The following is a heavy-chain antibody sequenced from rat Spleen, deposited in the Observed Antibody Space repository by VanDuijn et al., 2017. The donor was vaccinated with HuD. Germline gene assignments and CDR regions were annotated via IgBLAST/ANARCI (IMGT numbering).Heavy chain of an antibody. J-gene: IGHJ2*01. D-gene: IGHD1-9*01. CDR1: GFTFSNYG. Sequence: EVQLVESGGGLVQPGRSMKLSCAASGFTFSNYGLAWVRQAPKKGLEWVAYISYEGSSTYYGDSVKGRFTISRDNAKSTLSLQMDSLRSEDTATYYCARRHYGYTDYFDYWGQGVMVTVSS. V-gene: IGHV5-22*01. CDR2: ISYEGSST. CDR3: ARRHYGYTDYFDY.